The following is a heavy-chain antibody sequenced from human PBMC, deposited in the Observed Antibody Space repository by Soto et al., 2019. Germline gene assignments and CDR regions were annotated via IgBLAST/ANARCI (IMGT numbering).Heavy chain of an antibody. J-gene: IGHJ5*02. Sequence: PSETLSLTCAVYGGSFSGYYWSWIRQPPGKGLEWIGEINHSGSTNYNPSPKSRVTISVDTSKNQFSLKLSSVTAADTAVYYCARGIYYGSGSYYKGNWFDPWGQGTLVTVSS. CDR3: ARGIYYGSGSYYKGNWFDP. CDR2: INHSGST. V-gene: IGHV4-34*01. CDR1: GGSFSGYY. D-gene: IGHD3-10*01.